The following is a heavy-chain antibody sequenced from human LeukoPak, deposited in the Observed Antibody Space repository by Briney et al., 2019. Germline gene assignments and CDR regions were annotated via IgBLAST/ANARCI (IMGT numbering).Heavy chain of an antibody. Sequence: GGSLRLSCATSGFTVSSNYMSWVRQAPGKGLEWVSYISSSGSTIYYADSVKGRFTMSRDNAKNSLYLQMNSLRAEDTAVYYCARADDYYASGSYFDYWGQGTLVTVSS. D-gene: IGHD3-10*01. J-gene: IGHJ4*02. CDR2: ISSSGSTI. CDR1: GFTVSSNY. CDR3: ARADDYYASGSYFDY. V-gene: IGHV3-48*03.